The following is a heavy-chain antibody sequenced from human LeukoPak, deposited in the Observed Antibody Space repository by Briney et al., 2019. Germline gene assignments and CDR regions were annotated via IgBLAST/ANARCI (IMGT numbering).Heavy chain of an antibody. Sequence: GGSLRLSCAASGFTFSTYSMNWVRQAPGKGLEWVSSISGSSTYIYYADSVKGRFTISRDNAKNSLYLQMNSLRAEDTAVYYCARTIWNDYWGQGTLVTVSS. V-gene: IGHV3-21*01. CDR2: ISGSSTYI. CDR1: GFTFSTYS. J-gene: IGHJ4*02. D-gene: IGHD1-1*01. CDR3: ARTIWNDY.